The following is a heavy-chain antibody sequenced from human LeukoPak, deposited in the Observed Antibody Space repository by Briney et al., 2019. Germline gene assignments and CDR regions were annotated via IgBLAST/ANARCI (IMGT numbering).Heavy chain of an antibody. V-gene: IGHV3-13*01. CDR3: VREARGYRYTYFDY. J-gene: IGHJ4*02. CDR1: GFTLGGHD. CDR2: VSAGHHA. Sequence: PGGSLRLSCTASGFTLGGHDMHWVRQTTGDGLEWVAAVSAGHHASYAGSVKGRFTVSREDAKNSLYLQMNSLRAGDTAVYYCVREARGYRYTYFDYWGQGSLVTVSS. D-gene: IGHD5-18*01.